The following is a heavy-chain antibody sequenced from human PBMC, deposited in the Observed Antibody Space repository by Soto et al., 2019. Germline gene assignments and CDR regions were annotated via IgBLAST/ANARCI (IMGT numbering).Heavy chain of an antibody. Sequence: GGSLSLSWAASGFTFNSYAMSWVRQAPGKGLEWFSAISDSGTSTYYADSVRGLLTISRDNSKNTLYLQMSSLRAEDTAIYYCAKDAFIVVAGIGKNYYYSGMDVWGQVTTVTVSS. CDR1: GFTFNSYA. J-gene: IGHJ6*02. V-gene: IGHV3-23*01. D-gene: IGHD6-19*01. CDR2: ISDSGTST. CDR3: AKDAFIVVAGIGKNYYYSGMDV.